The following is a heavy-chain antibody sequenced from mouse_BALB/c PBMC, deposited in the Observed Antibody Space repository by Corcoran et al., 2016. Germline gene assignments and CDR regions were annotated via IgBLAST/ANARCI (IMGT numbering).Heavy chain of an antibody. V-gene: IGHV14-3*02. D-gene: IGHD1-1*01. J-gene: IGHJ2*01. CDR1: GFNIKDTY. Sequence: EVQLQQSGAELVKPGASVKLSCTASGFNIKDTYMHWVKQRPEQGLEWIGRIDPANGNTKYDPKFQGKATITADTSSNTAYLQLSSLTSEDTAVYYCAREGYYGSSAFDCWGQGTTLTVSS. CDR3: AREGYYGSSAFDC. CDR2: IDPANGNT.